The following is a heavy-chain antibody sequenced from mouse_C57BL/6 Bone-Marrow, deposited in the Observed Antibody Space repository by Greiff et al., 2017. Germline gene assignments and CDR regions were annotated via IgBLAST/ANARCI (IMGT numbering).Heavy chain of an antibody. Sequence: EVKLVESGGGLVQPGGSLKLSCAASGFTFSDYYMYWVRQTPEKRLEWVAYISNGGGSTYYPDTVKGRFTISRDNAKNTLYLQMSRLKSEDTAMYDCARHSDYWGQGTSVTVSS. V-gene: IGHV5-12*01. CDR1: GFTFSDYY. CDR3: ARHSDY. CDR2: ISNGGGST. J-gene: IGHJ4*01.